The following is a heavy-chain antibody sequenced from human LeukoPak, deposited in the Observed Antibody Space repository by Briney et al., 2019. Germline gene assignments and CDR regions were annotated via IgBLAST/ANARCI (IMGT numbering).Heavy chain of an antibody. V-gene: IGHV4-59*01. CDR3: ARHHPRNTVDF. CDR2: IYYSGST. Sequence: SETLSLTCTVSGGSISSYYWSWIRQPPGKGLEWIGYIYYSGSTNYNPSLKSRVTISVDTSKNQFSLKLSSVTAADTAVYYCARHHPRNTVDFWGQGTLVTVSS. J-gene: IGHJ4*02. CDR1: GGSISSYY. D-gene: IGHD2/OR15-2a*01.